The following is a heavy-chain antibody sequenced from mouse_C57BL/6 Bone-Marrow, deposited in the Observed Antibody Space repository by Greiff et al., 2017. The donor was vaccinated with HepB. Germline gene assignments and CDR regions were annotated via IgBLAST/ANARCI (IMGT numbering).Heavy chain of an antibody. V-gene: IGHV1-52*01. CDR2: IDPSDSET. CDR1: GYTFTSYW. D-gene: IGHD2-2*01. J-gene: IGHJ3*01. Sequence: QVQLQQPGAELVRPGSSVKLSCKASGYTFTSYWMHWVKQRPIQGLEWIGNIDPSDSETHYNQKFKDKATLTVDKSSSTAYMQLSSLTSEDSAVYYCVKREGGYPFAYWGKGSVVTVSA. CDR3: VKREGGYPFAY.